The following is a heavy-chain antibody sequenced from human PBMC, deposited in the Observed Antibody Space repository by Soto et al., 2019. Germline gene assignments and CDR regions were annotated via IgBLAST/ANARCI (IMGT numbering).Heavy chain of an antibody. CDR1: GFTFSRYW. Sequence: EMQQVESGGDLVQPGGSLRLSCEASGFTFSRYWMSWVRQAPGKGLEWVANIKQDGSEKHYVDSMEGRFTISRDNVKNSLYLQMISLSVDDTALYYCASDSSGYITAWLSGLEDYYDLWGQGTLVTVSS. CDR2: IKQDGSEK. D-gene: IGHD3-9*01. J-gene: IGHJ4*02. V-gene: IGHV3-7*04. CDR3: ASDSSGYITAWLSGLEDYYDL.